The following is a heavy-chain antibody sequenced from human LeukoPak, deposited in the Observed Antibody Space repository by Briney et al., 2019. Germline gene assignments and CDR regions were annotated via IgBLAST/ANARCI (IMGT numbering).Heavy chain of an antibody. CDR3: ARDMLAVPSNWFDP. J-gene: IGHJ5*02. D-gene: IGHD2-8*01. V-gene: IGHV1-46*01. CDR1: GYTFTSYY. CDR2: INPSGGGT. Sequence: ATVKVSCKASGYTFTSYYIHWVRQAPGQGLEWMGVINPSGGGTRYAQKFQGRVTMTRDTSTSTVYMDLRSLRSEDTAVYFCARDMLAVPSNWFDPWGRGTLVTV.